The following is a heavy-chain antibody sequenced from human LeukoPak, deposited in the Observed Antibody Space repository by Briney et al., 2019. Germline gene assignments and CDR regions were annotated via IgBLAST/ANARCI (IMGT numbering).Heavy chain of an antibody. V-gene: IGHV1-46*01. Sequence: ASVKVSCKASGYSFTSHYMHWVRQAPGQGLEWMGIINPSGGSTNYAQKFQGRVTMTRDTSTSTVYMELSSLRSEDTAVYYCASGGYFYDSSGFYRDYWGQGTLVTVSP. J-gene: IGHJ4*02. D-gene: IGHD3-22*01. CDR2: INPSGGST. CDR3: ASGGYFYDSSGFYRDY. CDR1: GYSFTSHY.